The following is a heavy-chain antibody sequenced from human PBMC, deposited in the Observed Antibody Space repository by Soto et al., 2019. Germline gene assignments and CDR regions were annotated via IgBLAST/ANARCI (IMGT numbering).Heavy chain of an antibody. D-gene: IGHD3-10*01. J-gene: IGHJ6*02. CDR3: AKDSESYYNRFSGMDV. V-gene: IGHV3-23*01. CDR1: GFTFSSYA. Sequence: GGSLRLSCAASGFTFSSYAMSWVRQAPGKGLEWVSAISGSGGSKYYADSVKGRFTISRDNSKNTLYLQMNSLRAEDTAVYYCAKDSESYYNRFSGMDVWGQGTTVTVSS. CDR2: ISGSGGSK.